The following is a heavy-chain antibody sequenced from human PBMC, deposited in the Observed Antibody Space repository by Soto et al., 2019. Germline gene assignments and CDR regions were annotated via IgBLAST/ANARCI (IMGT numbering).Heavy chain of an antibody. D-gene: IGHD3-22*01. Sequence: GGSLRLSCEASGFTFSTYWMHWVRQAPGKGLEWVALITYDGSNKYYADSVKGRFTISRDNSKNTLYLQMNSLRAEDTAVYYCANFYYDSSGTTVGFDPWGQGTLVTV. J-gene: IGHJ5*02. CDR2: ITYDGSNK. V-gene: IGHV3-30*18. CDR3: ANFYYDSSGTTVGFDP. CDR1: GFTFSTYW.